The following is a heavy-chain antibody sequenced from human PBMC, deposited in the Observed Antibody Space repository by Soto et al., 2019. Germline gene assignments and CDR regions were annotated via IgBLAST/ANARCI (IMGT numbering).Heavy chain of an antibody. CDR3: ARVPTGKYGVWNY. D-gene: IGHD2-8*01. J-gene: IGHJ4*02. CDR2: INPGGSIT. CDR1: GFTFSSYW. V-gene: IGHV3-74*01. Sequence: GGSLRLSCAASGFTFSSYWMHWVRQAPGKGLVWVSRINPGGSITAYADSVKGRFTISRDNAKNTLYLQMNTLRGNDTAVYYCARVPTGKYGVWNYWGQGTLVTVSS.